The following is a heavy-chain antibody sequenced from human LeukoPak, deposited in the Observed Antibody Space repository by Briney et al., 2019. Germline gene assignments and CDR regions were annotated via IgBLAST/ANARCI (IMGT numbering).Heavy chain of an antibody. CDR1: GFTFSSYW. CDR2: IKQDGSEK. J-gene: IGHJ4*02. V-gene: IGHV3-7*01. Sequence: PGRSLRLSCAASGFTFSSYWMSWVRQAPGKGLEWVANIKQDGSEKYYVDSVKGRFTISRDNAKNSLYLQMISLRAEDSAVYYCASDFDSSDDYWGQGTQVTVSS. D-gene: IGHD3-22*01. CDR3: ASDFDSSDDY.